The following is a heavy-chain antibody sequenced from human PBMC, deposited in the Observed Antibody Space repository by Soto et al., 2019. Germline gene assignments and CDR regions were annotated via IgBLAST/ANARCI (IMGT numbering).Heavy chain of an antibody. Sequence: QVQLVRSGAEVKKPGASVKVSCKASGYTFINYYIHWVRQTPGQGLEWLAIINPMSGSTNYAQKVQGRVTLTMDTSTSAVYMELSSLRFEDTAVYYCARDLAAGDYWGQGTLVTVSS. D-gene: IGHD6-13*01. J-gene: IGHJ4*02. CDR3: ARDLAAGDY. CDR1: GYTFINYY. V-gene: IGHV1-46*01. CDR2: INPMSGST.